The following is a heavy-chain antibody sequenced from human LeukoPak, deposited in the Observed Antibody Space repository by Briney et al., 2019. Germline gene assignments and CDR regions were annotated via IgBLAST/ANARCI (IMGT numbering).Heavy chain of an antibody. CDR3: VKTVYGTMVRGVITSPFDY. CDR1: GFTFSSYA. Sequence: PGGSLRLSCSASGFTFSSYAMHWVRQAPGKGLEYVSAISSNGGSTYYADSVRGRFTISRDNSNNTLYLQMSSLRAEDTAVYYCVKTVYGTMVRGVITSPFDYWGQGTLVTVSS. CDR2: ISSNGGST. V-gene: IGHV3-64D*06. D-gene: IGHD3-10*01. J-gene: IGHJ4*02.